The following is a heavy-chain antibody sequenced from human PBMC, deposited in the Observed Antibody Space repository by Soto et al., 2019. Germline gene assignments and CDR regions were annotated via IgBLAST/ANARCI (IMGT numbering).Heavy chain of an antibody. CDR1: GGSISSGGYY. CDR3: ARDRILRWFGESTLGFGWFDP. Sequence: QVQLQESGPGLVKPSQTLSLTCTVSGGSISSGGYYWSWIRQHPGNGLEWIGYIDYSGSTYYNPSCTSRVTISVDTSKNQFSLKLSSVTAADTAVYYCARDRILRWFGESTLGFGWFDPWGQGTLVTVSS. D-gene: IGHD3-10*01. V-gene: IGHV4-31*03. J-gene: IGHJ5*02. CDR2: IDYSGST.